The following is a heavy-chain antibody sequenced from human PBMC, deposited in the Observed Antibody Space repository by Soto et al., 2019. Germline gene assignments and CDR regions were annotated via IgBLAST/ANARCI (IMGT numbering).Heavy chain of an antibody. CDR2: IYYSGST. CDR3: ARHIRYVDIVATMSWFDP. J-gene: IGHJ5*02. D-gene: IGHD5-12*01. CDR1: GGSISSSSYY. V-gene: IGHV4-39*01. Sequence: SETLSLTCTISGGSISSSSYYWGWIRQPPGKGLEWIGSIYYSGSTYYNPSLKSRVTISVDTSKNQFSLKLSSVTAADTAVYYCARHIRYVDIVATMSWFDPWGQGTLVPSPQ.